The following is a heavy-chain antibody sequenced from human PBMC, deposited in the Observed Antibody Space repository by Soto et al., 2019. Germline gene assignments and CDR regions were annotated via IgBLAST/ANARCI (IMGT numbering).Heavy chain of an antibody. CDR1: GGSFSGYY. J-gene: IGHJ5*02. Sequence: SETLSLTCAVHGGSFSGYYWDWIRQPPGKGLEWIGEVNHGGTSNYNPSLKSRVTISVDKSKNQFSLKLSSVTAADTAVYYCARVWTTVTNWFDPWGQGTLVTVSS. CDR2: VNHGGTS. V-gene: IGHV4-34*01. CDR3: ARVWTTVTNWFDP. D-gene: IGHD4-17*01.